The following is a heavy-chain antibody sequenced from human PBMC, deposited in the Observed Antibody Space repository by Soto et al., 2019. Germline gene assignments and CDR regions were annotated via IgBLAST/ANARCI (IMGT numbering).Heavy chain of an antibody. J-gene: IGHJ4*02. CDR1: GFTFSSYW. Sequence: GGSLGLSCAASGFTFSSYWMSWVRQAPGKGLEWVANINQDGSEKYYVDSVKGRFTISRDNAKNSLYLQMNSLRAEDTAVFYCARDGDSTTVPEYWGQGTLVTVSS. D-gene: IGHD4-17*01. CDR3: ARDGDSTTVPEY. V-gene: IGHV3-7*01. CDR2: INQDGSEK.